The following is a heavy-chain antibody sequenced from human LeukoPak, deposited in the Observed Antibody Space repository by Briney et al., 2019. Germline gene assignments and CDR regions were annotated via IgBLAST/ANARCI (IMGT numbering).Heavy chain of an antibody. Sequence: SVKVSCTASGGTFSSYAISWVRQAPGQGLEWMGGIIPIFGTANYAQKFQGRVTITADKSTSTAYMELSSLRSEDTAVYYCARGVTGYYDSSGYYFPDYWGQGTLVTVSS. CDR1: GGTFSSYA. CDR2: IIPIFGTA. D-gene: IGHD3-22*01. V-gene: IGHV1-69*06. J-gene: IGHJ4*02. CDR3: ARGVTGYYDSSGYYFPDY.